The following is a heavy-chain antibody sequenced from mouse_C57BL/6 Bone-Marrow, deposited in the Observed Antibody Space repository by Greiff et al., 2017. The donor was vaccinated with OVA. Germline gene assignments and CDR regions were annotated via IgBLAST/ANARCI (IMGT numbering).Heavy chain of an antibody. J-gene: IGHJ1*03. D-gene: IGHD2-5*01. CDR2: IRSKSNNYAT. V-gene: IGHV10-1*01. CDR3: VILGYSNWYFYV. Sequence: EADGGLVQPKGSLKLSCAASGFSFNTYAMNWVRQAPGKGLEWVARIRSKSNNYATYYADSVKDRFTISRDDSESMLYLQMNNLKTEDTAMYYCVILGYSNWYFYVWGTGTTVTVSS. CDR1: GFSFNTYA.